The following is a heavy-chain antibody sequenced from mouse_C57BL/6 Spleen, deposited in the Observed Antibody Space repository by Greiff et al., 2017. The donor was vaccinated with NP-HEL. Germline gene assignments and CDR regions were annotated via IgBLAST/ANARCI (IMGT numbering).Heavy chain of an antibody. CDR2: IRNKANGYTT. D-gene: IGHD3-2*02. CDR1: GFTFTDYY. J-gene: IGHJ3*01. Sequence: DVKLQESGGGLVQPGGSLSLSCAASGFTFTDYYMSWVRQPPGKALEWLGFIRNKANGYTTEYSASVKGRFTISRDNSQSILYLQMNALRAEDSATYYCARDSSGCSFAYWGQGTLVTVSA. CDR3: ARDSSGCSFAY. V-gene: IGHV7-3*01.